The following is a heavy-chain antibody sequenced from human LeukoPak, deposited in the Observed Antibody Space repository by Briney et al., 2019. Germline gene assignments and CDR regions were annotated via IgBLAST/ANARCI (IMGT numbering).Heavy chain of an antibody. CDR1: GGSISSGGYY. CDR2: IYHSGST. CDR3: ARGIGYNWNEFYFDY. J-gene: IGHJ4*02. Sequence: SQTLSLTCTVSGGSISSGGYYWSWIRQPPGKGLEWIGYIYHSGSTYYNPSLKSRVTISVDRSKNQFSLKLSSVTAADTAVYYCARGIGYNWNEFYFDYWGQGTLVTVSS. D-gene: IGHD1-1*01. V-gene: IGHV4-30-2*01.